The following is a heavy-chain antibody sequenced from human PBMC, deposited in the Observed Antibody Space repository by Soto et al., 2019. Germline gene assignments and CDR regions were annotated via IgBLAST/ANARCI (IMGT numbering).Heavy chain of an antibody. D-gene: IGHD4-17*01. J-gene: IGHJ1*01. V-gene: IGHV3-15*01. CDR3: ITDPGDYENF. Sequence: EKQLVESGGGLVKPGESLRLSCAVSGITFINALMSWVHQARGKGLEWVARIKSKANGETTDYAAPVKGRFSISRDDSNTLLYQQMNNRKAEDTAVYYGITDPGDYENFGGQSTLVIVSA. CDR1: GITFINAL. CDR2: IKSKANGETT.